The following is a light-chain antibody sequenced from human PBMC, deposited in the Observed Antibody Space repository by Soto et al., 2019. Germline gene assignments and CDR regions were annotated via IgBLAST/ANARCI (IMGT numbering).Light chain of an antibody. V-gene: IGLV2-14*01. CDR2: EVS. CDR3: SSYTSSSTLV. CDR1: SSDVGGYNY. J-gene: IGLJ1*01. Sequence: QSALTQPASVSGSPGQSITISCTGTSSDVGGYNYVSWYQQHPGKAPKLMIYEVSNRPSGVSNRCSGSKSGHTASLTISGLQAEDEADYYCSSYTSSSTLVFGTGTKLTVL.